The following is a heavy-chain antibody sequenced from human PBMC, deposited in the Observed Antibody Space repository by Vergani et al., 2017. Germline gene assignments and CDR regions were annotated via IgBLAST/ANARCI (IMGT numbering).Heavy chain of an antibody. J-gene: IGHJ3*02. D-gene: IGHD3-22*01. V-gene: IGHV4-39*02. CDR3: AREEVDYYDSRGSAFDI. Sequence: QVQLQESGPGLVKPSQTLSLTCAVSGGSISSGSYYWGWIRQPPGKSLEWIGSIYYSGHTYFNPSLKSRVAISVDTSKNQFSLKVTSVTAADTAVYYSAREEVDYYDSRGSAFDIWGQGTMVTVSS. CDR2: IYYSGHT. CDR1: GGSISSGSYY.